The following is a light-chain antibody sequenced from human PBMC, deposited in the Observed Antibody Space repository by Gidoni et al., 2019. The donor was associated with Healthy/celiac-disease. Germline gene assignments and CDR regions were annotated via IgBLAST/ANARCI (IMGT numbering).Light chain of an antibody. J-gene: IGLJ3*02. CDR3: SSYTSSSTLGM. CDR1: SSDVGGYNY. CDR2: EVS. Sequence: QSALTQPASVSGSPGQSLTISCTGTSSDVGGYNYVSWYQQHPGKAPKLMIYEVSNRPSGVSNRFSGSKSGNTASLTISGLQAEDEAEYYCSSYTSSSTLGMFGGGTKLTVL. V-gene: IGLV2-14*01.